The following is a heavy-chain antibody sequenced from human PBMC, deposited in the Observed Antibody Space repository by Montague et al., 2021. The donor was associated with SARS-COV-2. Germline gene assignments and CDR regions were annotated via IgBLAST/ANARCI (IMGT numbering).Heavy chain of an antibody. J-gene: IGHJ4*02. Sequence: SLRLSCAASGFTFSSYWMSWVRQAPGKGLEWVANIKQDGSEKYYADSVKGRFTISRDIAKNSLYLQMNSLRAEDTAVYYCARVWFGELLPNDYWGQGTLVTVSS. D-gene: IGHD3-10*01. V-gene: IGHV3-7*03. CDR1: GFTFSSYW. CDR2: IKQDGSEK. CDR3: ARVWFGELLPNDY.